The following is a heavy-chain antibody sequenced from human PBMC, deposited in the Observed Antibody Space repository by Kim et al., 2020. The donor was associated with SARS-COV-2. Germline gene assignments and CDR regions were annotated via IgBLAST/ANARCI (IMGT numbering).Heavy chain of an antibody. J-gene: IGHJ3*02. D-gene: IGHD3-9*01. CDR3: ARKYWGYFDWLDAFDI. CDR1: GYTFTSYA. Sequence: ASVKVSCKASGYTFTSYAMHWVRQAPGQRLEWMGWINAGNGNTKYSQKFQGRVTITRDTSASTAYMELSSLRSEDTAVYYCARKYWGYFDWLDAFDIWGQGTMVTVSS. CDR2: INAGNGNT. V-gene: IGHV1-3*01.